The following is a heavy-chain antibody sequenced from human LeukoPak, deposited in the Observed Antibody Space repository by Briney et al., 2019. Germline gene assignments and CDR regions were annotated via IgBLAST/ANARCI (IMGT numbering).Heavy chain of an antibody. CDR2: IKSKTDGGTT. J-gene: IGHJ4*02. Sequence: GGALRLSCAASGFTFSNAWMSWVRQAPGKGLEWVGRIKSKTDGGTTDYASPVKGRFTISRDDSKNTLYMQMNSLKTEDTAVYYCTTAYYYDSSGYYFDYWGQGTLVTVSS. CDR3: TTAYYYDSSGYYFDY. CDR1: GFTFSNAW. D-gene: IGHD3-22*01. V-gene: IGHV3-15*01.